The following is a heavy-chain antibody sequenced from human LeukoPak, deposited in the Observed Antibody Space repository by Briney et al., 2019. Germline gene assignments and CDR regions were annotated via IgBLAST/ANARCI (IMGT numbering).Heavy chain of an antibody. CDR2: INPSGGST. D-gene: IGHD6-19*01. V-gene: IGHV1-46*01. CDR1: GYTFTSYY. CDR3: AREGSSGWYYY. J-gene: IGHJ4*02. Sequence: ASVKVSCKASGYTFTSYYMHWVRQAPGQGLEWMGIINPSGGSTSYAQKFQGRVTMTRDMSTSTVYMELSSLRSEDTAVYYCAREGSSGWYYYWGQGTLVTVSS.